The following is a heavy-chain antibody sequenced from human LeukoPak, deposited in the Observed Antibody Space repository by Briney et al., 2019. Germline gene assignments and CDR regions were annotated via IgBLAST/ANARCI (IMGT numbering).Heavy chain of an antibody. V-gene: IGHV3-23*01. J-gene: IGHJ4*02. CDR3: ARERDRGVEVADHFDH. D-gene: IGHD6-19*01. CDR2: TSGSSGYT. CDR1: GFTFSSYS. Sequence: GGSLRLSCAASGFTFSSYSMAWVRQAPGMGVEWVSVTSGSSGYTAYAGSVKGRFTISTDDSKNSLYLQMNSLRAEDTAVYYCARERDRGVEVADHFDHWGQGTLVTVSS.